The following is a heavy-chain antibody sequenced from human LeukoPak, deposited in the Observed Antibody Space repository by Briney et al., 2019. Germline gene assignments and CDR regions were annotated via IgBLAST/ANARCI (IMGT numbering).Heavy chain of an antibody. CDR3: ARDSTARFDF. J-gene: IGHJ5*01. CDR2: INPSGGST. D-gene: IGHD4-17*01. V-gene: IGHV1-46*01. CDR1: RYSFTSFG. Sequence: ASAKVSCRASRYSFTSFGIAWVRQAPGQGLEWMGIINPSGGSTSYAQKFQGRVTMTRDTSTSTVYMELSSLRSEDTAVYYCARDSTARFDFWGQGTLVTVSS.